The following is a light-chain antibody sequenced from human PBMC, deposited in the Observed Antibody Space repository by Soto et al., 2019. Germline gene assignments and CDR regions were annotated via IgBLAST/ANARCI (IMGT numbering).Light chain of an antibody. CDR2: AAS. CDR1: QSVGSY. Sequence: EIVLTQSPATLSLSPGERATLSCRASQSVGSYFAWYQQKTGQAPRLLIYAASNRATGIPARFSGSGSGTDVNLTISSLEPDDFAVYYCQQRVNWPVTFGKGTRVDIK. CDR3: QQRVNWPVT. V-gene: IGKV3-11*01. J-gene: IGKJ1*01.